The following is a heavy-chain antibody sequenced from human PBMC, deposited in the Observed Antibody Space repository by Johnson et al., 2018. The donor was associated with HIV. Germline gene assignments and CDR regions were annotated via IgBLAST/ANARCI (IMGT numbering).Heavy chain of an antibody. D-gene: IGHD2-8*01. CDR3: AKYGGKWSYSFDV. CDR2: IFSGGDT. CDR1: GMTVSSYY. J-gene: IGHJ3*01. V-gene: IGHV3-66*01. Sequence: VQLVESGGGLVQPGGSLRLSCGASGMTVSSYYMSWVRQAPGKGLEWVSVIFSGGDTYYGDSVRGRFSISRDNSKNTLYLQMNNLRTEDTGLYYCAKYGGKWSYSFDVWGQGTMVSVSS.